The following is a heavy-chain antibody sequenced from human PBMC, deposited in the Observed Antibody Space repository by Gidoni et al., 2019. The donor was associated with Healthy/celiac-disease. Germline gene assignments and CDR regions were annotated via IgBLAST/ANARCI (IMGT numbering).Heavy chain of an antibody. V-gene: IGHV3-23*01. Sequence: EVQLLESGGGLVQTGGSLRLSCAASGFTFSSYAMRWVRQAPGKGLEWVSAISGSGGSTYYADSGKGRFTISRDNSKNTLYLQMNSLRAEDTAVYYCAKDLGEYFQHWGQGTLVTVSS. CDR1: GFTFSSYA. CDR2: ISGSGGST. D-gene: IGHD3-10*01. CDR3: AKDLGEYFQH. J-gene: IGHJ1*01.